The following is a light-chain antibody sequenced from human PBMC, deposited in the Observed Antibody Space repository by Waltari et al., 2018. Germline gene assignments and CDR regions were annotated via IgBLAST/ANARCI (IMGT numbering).Light chain of an antibody. V-gene: IGKV3-11*01. CDR2: DAL. Sequence: EIVLTQSPATLSLSPGDRATLSCRASQSVRFSLSWSQQKAGQAPRLVIYDALDRATGIPARFIGSGSGTDFNLTISRLEPEDFAVYFCLQRKSWPPVTFGGGTRVEIK. CDR3: LQRKSWPPVT. CDR1: QSVRFS. J-gene: IGKJ4*01.